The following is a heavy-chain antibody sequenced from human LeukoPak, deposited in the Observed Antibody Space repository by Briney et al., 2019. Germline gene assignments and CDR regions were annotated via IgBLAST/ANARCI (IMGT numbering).Heavy chain of an antibody. CDR1: GYTITRYY. Sequence: ASVKVSCKASGYTITRYYMHWVRQAPGEGLEWMGWINPNSGGTKSAQKFQGRVTMTRDTSISTAYMELSRLRSDDTAVYYCARVGQQLANDAFDIWGQGTMVTVSS. D-gene: IGHD6-13*01. CDR3: ARVGQQLANDAFDI. V-gene: IGHV1-2*02. J-gene: IGHJ3*02. CDR2: INPNSGGT.